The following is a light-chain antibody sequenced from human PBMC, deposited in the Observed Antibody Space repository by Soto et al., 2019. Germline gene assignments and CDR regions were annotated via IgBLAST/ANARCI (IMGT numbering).Light chain of an antibody. Sequence: EIVLTQSPATLSLSPGERATLSCRASQSVSSSLAWYQQKPGQAPRLLIYGASNRATGIPARFSGSGSGTDFTLTISSLEPEDFAVHYCQQRNNWPIFTFGPGTKVDFK. J-gene: IGKJ3*01. CDR3: QQRNNWPIFT. CDR2: GAS. CDR1: QSVSSS. V-gene: IGKV3-11*01.